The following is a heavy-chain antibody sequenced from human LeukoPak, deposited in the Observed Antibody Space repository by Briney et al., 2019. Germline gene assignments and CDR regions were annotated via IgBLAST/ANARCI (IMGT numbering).Heavy chain of an antibody. Sequence: SETLSLTCAVYGGSFSGYYWGWIRQPPGKGLEWIGSIYHSGSTYYNPSLESRVTISVDTSKNQFSLKLSSVTAADTAVYYCARGRIVIIPARIDYWGQGTLVTVSS. CDR3: ARGRIVIIPARIDY. V-gene: IGHV4-38-2*01. J-gene: IGHJ4*02. D-gene: IGHD2-2*01. CDR2: IYHSGST. CDR1: GGSFSGYY.